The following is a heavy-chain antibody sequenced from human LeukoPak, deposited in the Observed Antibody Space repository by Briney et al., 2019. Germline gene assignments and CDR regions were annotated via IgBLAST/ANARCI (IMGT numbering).Heavy chain of an antibody. CDR2: LFYNGDT. V-gene: IGHV4-59*12. D-gene: IGHD3-22*01. CDR1: GDXITSSH. CDR3: ARARGWLTDV. Sequence: PSETLSLTCTVSGDXITSSHCSWFRQSPGRGLEWIGFLFYNGDTNYNPSLESRVIISPDTSKDQFSLRLKSVTAADTAVYYCARARGWLTDVWGRGTTVIVSS. J-gene: IGHJ6*02.